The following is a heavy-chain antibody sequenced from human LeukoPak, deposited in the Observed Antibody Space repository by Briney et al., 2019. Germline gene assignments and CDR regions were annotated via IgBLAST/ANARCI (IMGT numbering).Heavy chain of an antibody. V-gene: IGHV4-4*07. CDR1: GGSIKSYY. J-gene: IGHJ4*01. Sequence: SEPLSLPCSVSGGSIKSYYWSWIRQPAGKNLEWIGRISSSGNTDYNPSLKSRLTMSVDTSKNQFSLKLNSVAAADTAVYYCAREGRSSTPGYWGQGTLVTVSS. D-gene: IGHD2-15*01. CDR3: AREGRSSTPGY. CDR2: ISSSGNT.